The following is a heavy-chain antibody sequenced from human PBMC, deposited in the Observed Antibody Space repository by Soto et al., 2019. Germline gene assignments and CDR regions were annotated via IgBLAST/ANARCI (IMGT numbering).Heavy chain of an antibody. CDR1: GFSFTSAW. CDR3: TTGRGGSAYVPGAY. D-gene: IGHD5-12*01. J-gene: IGHJ4*02. Sequence: EVQLVESGGGLVKPGGSLRLSCAASGFSFTSAWMNWVRQIPGKGLEWVGRIKTNIDGGATDYSAPVKGRFTISRDDSKGTVYLQMNSLKTEDTAVYYCTTGRGGSAYVPGAYWGQGALVTVSS. CDR2: IKTNIDGGAT. V-gene: IGHV3-15*07.